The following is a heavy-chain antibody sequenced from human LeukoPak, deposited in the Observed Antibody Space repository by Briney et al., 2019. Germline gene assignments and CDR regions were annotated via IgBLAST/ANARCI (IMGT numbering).Heavy chain of an antibody. CDR1: GFTFSSYA. V-gene: IGHV3-23*01. Sequence: GGSLRLSCAASGFTFSSYAMSWVRQAPGKGLEWVSAISGSGGSTYYADSVKGRFTISRDNSKNTLYLQMNSLRAEDTAVYYCAKVSGSYYAPPDWSDPWGQGTLVTVSS. CDR3: AKVSGSYYAPPDWSDP. D-gene: IGHD1-26*01. CDR2: ISGSGGST. J-gene: IGHJ5*02.